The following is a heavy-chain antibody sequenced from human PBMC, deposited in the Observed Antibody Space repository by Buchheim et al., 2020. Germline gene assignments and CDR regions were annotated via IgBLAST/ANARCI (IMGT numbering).Heavy chain of an antibody. CDR1: GGSISSGGYS. Sequence: QQQLQESGPGLVKPSQTLSLTCAVSGGSISSGGYSWSWIRQPPGKGLEWIGYIYHSGSTYYNPSLKSRVTISVDRSKNQFSLKLSSVTAADTAVYYCASTAIAYGDSPYYFDYWGQGTL. CDR2: IYHSGST. CDR3: ASTAIAYGDSPYYFDY. J-gene: IGHJ4*02. D-gene: IGHD4-17*01. V-gene: IGHV4-30-2*01.